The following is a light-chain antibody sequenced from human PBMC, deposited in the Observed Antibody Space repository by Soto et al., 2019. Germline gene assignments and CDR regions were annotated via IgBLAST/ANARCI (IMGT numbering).Light chain of an antibody. Sequence: QSALTQPASVSGSPGQSITISCTGSNSDIGAYGYVSWYQQHPGKPPTLLIYEVTFRPSGVPNRFSGSKSGNTATLTISGLLTEEEADYYCGSYASATLIFGGGTKLTVL. CDR3: GSYASATLI. CDR2: EVT. V-gene: IGLV2-14*01. J-gene: IGLJ2*01. CDR1: NSDIGAYGY.